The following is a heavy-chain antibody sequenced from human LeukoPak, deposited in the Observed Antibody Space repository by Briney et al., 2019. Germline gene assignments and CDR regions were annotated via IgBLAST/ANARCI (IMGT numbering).Heavy chain of an antibody. CDR2: INHSGST. CDR3: ARGIWSGAYWYFDL. Sequence: SETLSLTCAVYGGSFSGYYWSWIRQPPGKGLEWIGEINHSGSTNYNPSLKSRVTISVDTSENQFSLKLSSVTAADTAVYYCARGIWSGAYWYFDLWGRGTLVTVSS. D-gene: IGHD3-3*01. CDR1: GGSFSGYY. V-gene: IGHV4-34*01. J-gene: IGHJ2*01.